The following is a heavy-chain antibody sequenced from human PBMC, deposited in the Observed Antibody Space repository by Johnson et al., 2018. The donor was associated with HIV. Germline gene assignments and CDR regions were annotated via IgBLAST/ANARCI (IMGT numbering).Heavy chain of an antibody. CDR2: ISYDGSSQ. CDR1: GFTFSSYG. CDR3: AKSTWELRHLDAFDI. D-gene: IGHD1-26*01. J-gene: IGHJ3*02. Sequence: QVQLVESGGGVVQPGGSLRLSCAASGFTFSSYGMDWVRQAPGQGLEWVAAISYDGSSQYYADAVKGRFTISRDNSKNTLYLQMNSLRAEDTAVYYCAKSTWELRHLDAFDIWGQGTMVTVSS. V-gene: IGHV3-30*18.